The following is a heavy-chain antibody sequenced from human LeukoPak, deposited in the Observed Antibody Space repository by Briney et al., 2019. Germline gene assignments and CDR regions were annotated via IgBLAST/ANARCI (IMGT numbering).Heavy chain of an antibody. D-gene: IGHD1-26*01. CDR2: INSDGSST. CDR1: GFTFSSYW. Sequence: SGGSLRLSCAASGFTFSSYWMHWVRQAPGKGLVWVSRINSDGSSTSYADSVKGRFTISRDNAKKSLYLQMNSLRAEDTAVYYCARCWGSGIYLFDAFDIWGQGTMVTVSS. J-gene: IGHJ3*02. V-gene: IGHV3-74*01. CDR3: ARCWGSGIYLFDAFDI.